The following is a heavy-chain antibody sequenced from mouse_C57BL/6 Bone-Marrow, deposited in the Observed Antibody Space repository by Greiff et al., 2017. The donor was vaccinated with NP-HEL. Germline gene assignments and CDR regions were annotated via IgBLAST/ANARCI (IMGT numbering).Heavy chain of an antibody. CDR3: TTMVIYYDRVAY. V-gene: IGHV14-4*01. Sequence: VQLQQSGAELVRPGASVKLSCTASGFNIKDDYMHWVKQRPEQGLEWIGWIDPENGDTEYASKFKGKATITADTSSNTAYLQLSSLTSEDTAVYYCTTMVIYYDRVAYWGQGTLVTVSA. J-gene: IGHJ3*01. D-gene: IGHD2-4*01. CDR1: GFNIKDDY. CDR2: IDPENGDT.